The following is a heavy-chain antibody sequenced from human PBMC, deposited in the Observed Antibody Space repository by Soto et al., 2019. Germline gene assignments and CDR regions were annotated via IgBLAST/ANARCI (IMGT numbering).Heavy chain of an antibody. D-gene: IGHD6-13*01. CDR3: AKERYSSRSPDFDY. CDR2: ISYDGSNK. Sequence: GGSLRLSCAASGFTFSSYAMHWVRQAPGKELEWVAVISYDGSNKYYADSVKGRFTISRDNSKNTLYLQMNSLRAEDTAVYYCAKERYSSRSPDFDYWGQGTLVTVSS. J-gene: IGHJ4*02. V-gene: IGHV3-30-3*01. CDR1: GFTFSSYA.